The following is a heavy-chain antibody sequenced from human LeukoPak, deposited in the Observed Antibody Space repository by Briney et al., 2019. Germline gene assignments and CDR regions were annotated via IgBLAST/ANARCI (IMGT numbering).Heavy chain of an antibody. CDR3: GREFSTVGNFDY. J-gene: IGHJ4*02. D-gene: IGHD3-3*02. Sequence: GGSLRLSCATSGFTFSRFSMRWVRQAPGKGLEWVSSIYFTGNHISNADSVKGRFTIARNNANNSVYLQMNGLRAEDTAVYYCGREFSTVGNFDYWGQGTLVTVSS. CDR2: IYFTGNHI. V-gene: IGHV3-21*01. CDR1: GFTFSRFS.